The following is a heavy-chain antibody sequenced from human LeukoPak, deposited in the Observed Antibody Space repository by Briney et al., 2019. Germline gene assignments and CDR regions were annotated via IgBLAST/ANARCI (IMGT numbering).Heavy chain of an antibody. CDR3: ARGNYVDWFDP. CDR2: IYYSGST. D-gene: IGHD1-7*01. CDR1: GGSISSYY. Sequence: SETLSLTCTVSGGSISSYYWSWIRQPPGKGLEWIGYIYYSGSTNYNPSLKSRVTISVDTFKNQFSLKLSSLTAADTAVYYCARGNYVDWFDPWGQGTQVTVSS. J-gene: IGHJ5*02. V-gene: IGHV4-59*01.